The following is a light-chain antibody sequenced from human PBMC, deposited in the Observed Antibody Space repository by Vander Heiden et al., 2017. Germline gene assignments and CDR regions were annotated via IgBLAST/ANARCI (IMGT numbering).Light chain of an antibody. V-gene: IGKV3-15*01. Sequence: EIVMTQSPATLSVSPGERATLSCRASQSVSSKLAWFQQRPGQAPRLLIYGASTRATGIPARFSGSGSGTEFTLTNSSLQSEDFAVYFCQHYNNWPFTFGQGTKLEIK. CDR1: QSVSSK. CDR3: QHYNNWPFT. CDR2: GAS. J-gene: IGKJ2*01.